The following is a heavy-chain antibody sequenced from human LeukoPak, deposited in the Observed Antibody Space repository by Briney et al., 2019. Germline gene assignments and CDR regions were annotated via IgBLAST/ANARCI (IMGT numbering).Heavy chain of an antibody. J-gene: IGHJ6*02. CDR2: INYDGST. V-gene: IGHV4-59*08. D-gene: IGHD1-1*01. CDR1: GDSITRNY. Sequence: PSETLSLTCTVSGDSITRNYWTWIRQPPGKGQEWLGYINYDGSTTYNPSLKSRVTISVGTAKNHFSLELSSVTAADTAVYYCARRNDPYDLDVWGQGTTVTVS. CDR3: ARRNDPYDLDV.